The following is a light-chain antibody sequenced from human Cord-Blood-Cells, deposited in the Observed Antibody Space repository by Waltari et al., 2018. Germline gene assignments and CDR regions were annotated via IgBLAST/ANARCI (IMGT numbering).Light chain of an antibody. J-gene: IGKJ2*01. CDR2: LGS. V-gene: IGKV2-28*01. CDR1: QSPLHSNGYNY. Sequence: DIVMTQSPLSLPVTPGEPASISCRSSQSPLHSNGYNYLDWYLQKQGQSPQLLIYLGSTRASGVPDRFSGSGSGTDFTLKISRVEAEDVGVYYCMQALQTPYTFGQGTKLEIK. CDR3: MQALQTPYT.